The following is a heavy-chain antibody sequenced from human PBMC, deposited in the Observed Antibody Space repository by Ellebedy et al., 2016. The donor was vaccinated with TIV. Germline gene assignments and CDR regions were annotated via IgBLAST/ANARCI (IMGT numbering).Heavy chain of an antibody. CDR1: GGTFSSFT. CDR2: FVPIFGRA. V-gene: IGHV1-69*13. CDR3: ARDAMGISGSYLGYYYYMDV. Sequence: SVKVSXKASGGTFSSFTVNWVRQAPGQGLEWMGGFVPIFGRAKYAQKFEGRVTITADESTSTAYMELSSLRSEDTAVYYCARDAMGISGSYLGYYYYMDVWGKGTTVTVSS. D-gene: IGHD1-26*01. J-gene: IGHJ6*03.